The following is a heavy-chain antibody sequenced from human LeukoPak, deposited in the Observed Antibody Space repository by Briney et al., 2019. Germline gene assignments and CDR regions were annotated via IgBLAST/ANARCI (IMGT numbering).Heavy chain of an antibody. D-gene: IGHD5-12*01. V-gene: IGHV4-59*01. CDR2: IYYSGST. CDR1: GDSISSYY. CDR3: ARAWISENWFDP. Sequence: SETLSLTCTVSGDSISSYYWSWIRQPPGKGLEWVGYIYYSGSTNYNPSLKSRVTISVDTSKNQFSLKLSSVTAADTAVYYCARAWISENWFDPWGQGTLVTVSS. J-gene: IGHJ5*02.